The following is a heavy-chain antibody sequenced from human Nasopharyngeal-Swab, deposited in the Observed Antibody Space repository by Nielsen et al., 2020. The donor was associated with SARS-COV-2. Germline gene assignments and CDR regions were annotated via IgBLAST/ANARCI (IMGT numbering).Heavy chain of an antibody. V-gene: IGHV3-23*01. CDR3: AKDLPYYDILTGYYSYYYGMDV. D-gene: IGHD3-9*01. J-gene: IGHJ6*02. CDR2: ISGSGGST. CDR1: GFTFSSYA. Sequence: GESLKISCAASGFTFSSYAMSRVRQAPGKGLEWVSAISGSGGSTYYADSVKGRFTISRDNSKNTLYLQMNSLRAEDTAVYYCAKDLPYYDILTGYYSYYYGMDVWGQGTTVTVFS.